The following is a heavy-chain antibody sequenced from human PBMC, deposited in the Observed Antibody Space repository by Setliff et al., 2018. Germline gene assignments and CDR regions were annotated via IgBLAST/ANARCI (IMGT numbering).Heavy chain of an antibody. J-gene: IGHJ6*02. CDR1: GGSFSGYY. CDR2: INHSGST. V-gene: IGHV4-34*01. CDR3: ARDEGSSYFYGMDV. D-gene: IGHD6-13*01. Sequence: SETLSLTCAVYGGSFSGYYWSWIRQPPGKGLEWIGEINHSGSTYYNPSLKSRVIISVNTSKNQFSLKLSSVTAADTAVYYCARDEGSSYFYGMDVWGQGTTVTVSS.